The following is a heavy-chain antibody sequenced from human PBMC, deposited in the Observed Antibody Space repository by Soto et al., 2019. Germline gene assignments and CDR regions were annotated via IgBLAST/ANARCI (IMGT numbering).Heavy chain of an antibody. CDR1: GFTFSSYG. D-gene: IGHD3-9*01. CDR3: ARDYDISVGVFDY. Sequence: QVQLVESGGGVVQPGRPLRLSCAASGFTFSSYGMHWVRQAPGKGLEWVAVIWYDGSNKYYADSVKGRFTISRDNSKNTLYLQMNSLRAEDTAVYYCARDYDISVGVFDYWGQGTLVTVSS. CDR2: IWYDGSNK. J-gene: IGHJ4*02. V-gene: IGHV3-33*01.